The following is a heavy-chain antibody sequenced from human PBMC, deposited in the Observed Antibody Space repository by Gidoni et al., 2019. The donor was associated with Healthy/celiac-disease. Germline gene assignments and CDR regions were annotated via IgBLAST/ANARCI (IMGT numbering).Heavy chain of an antibody. CDR3: AREGFWSGQTLDY. D-gene: IGHD3-3*01. CDR2: IKQDGREK. CDR1: GFTFSSYW. Sequence: EVQLVESGGGLVQPGGSLRLSCAASGFTFSSYWMSWVRQAPGKGLGWVANIKQDGREKYYVDSVKGRFTISRDNAKNSLYLQMNSLRAEDTAVYYCAREGFWSGQTLDYWGQGTLVTVSS. J-gene: IGHJ4*02. V-gene: IGHV3-7*01.